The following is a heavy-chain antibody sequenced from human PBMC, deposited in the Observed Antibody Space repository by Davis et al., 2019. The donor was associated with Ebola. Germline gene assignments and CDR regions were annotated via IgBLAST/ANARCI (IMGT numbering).Heavy chain of an antibody. J-gene: IGHJ4*02. Sequence: PGGSLRLSCAASGFTFSGSAMHWVRQASGKGLEWVGRIRSKANSYATAYAASVKGRFTISRDDLKNTAYLQMNSLNTEDTAVYYCTVTTVTKEDYWGQGTLVTVSS. CDR1: GFTFSGSA. CDR3: TVTTVTKEDY. D-gene: IGHD4-17*01. CDR2: IRSKANSYAT. V-gene: IGHV3-73*01.